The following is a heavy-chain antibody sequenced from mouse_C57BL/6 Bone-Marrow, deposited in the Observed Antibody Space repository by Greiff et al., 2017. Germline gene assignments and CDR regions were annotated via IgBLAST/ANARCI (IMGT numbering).Heavy chain of an antibody. Sequence: EVQLQQSGRELVKPGGSVKISCEASGYTFSDYYMNWVKQSHGKSLEWIGDINPSNGGTSYTQKLKGKATLTVDKSSSTAYMELRSLTSEDSAVYYCEIGYYWFAYWGQGTLVTVSA. J-gene: IGHJ3*01. CDR2: INPSNGGT. V-gene: IGHV1-26*01. D-gene: IGHD2-3*01. CDR1: GYTFSDYY. CDR3: EIGYYWFAY.